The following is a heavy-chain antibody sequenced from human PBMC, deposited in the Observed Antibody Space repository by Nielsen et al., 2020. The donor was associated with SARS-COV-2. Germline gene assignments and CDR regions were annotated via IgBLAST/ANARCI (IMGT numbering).Heavy chain of an antibody. CDR2: ISAYNGNT. V-gene: IGHV1-18*01. CDR1: GGTFSSYA. J-gene: IGHJ4*02. Sequence: ASVKVSCKASGGTFSSYAISWVRQAPGQGLEWMGWISAYNGNTNYAQKLQGRVTITADKSTSTAYMELSSLRSEDTAVYYCARRYSSSWYPFDYWGQGTLVTVSS. D-gene: IGHD6-13*01. CDR3: ARRYSSSWYPFDY.